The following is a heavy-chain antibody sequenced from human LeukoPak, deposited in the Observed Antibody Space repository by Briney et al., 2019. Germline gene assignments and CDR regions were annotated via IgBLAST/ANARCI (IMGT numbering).Heavy chain of an antibody. V-gene: IGHV1-18*01. CDR1: GDTFTSDG. CDR2: ISADKGNT. Sequence: ASVKVSCKASGDTFTSDGISWVRQAPGQGGEWRGWISADKGNTNYAQKLQGRVTLTTDTSTSTAYMELRSLRSDDTAVYYCAREPRPSGGIYYFDYWGQGTLVTVSS. J-gene: IGHJ4*02. CDR3: AREPRPSGGIYYFDY. D-gene: IGHD6-13*01.